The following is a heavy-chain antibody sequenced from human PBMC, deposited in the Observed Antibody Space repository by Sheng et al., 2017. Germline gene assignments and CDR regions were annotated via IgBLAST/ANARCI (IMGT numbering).Heavy chain of an antibody. D-gene: IGHD6-13*01. CDR1: GFTFSSYG. CDR3: AKEGPLYSSSWYSDY. V-gene: IGHV3-23*04. Sequence: EVQLVESGGGLVQPGGTLRLSCAASGFTFSSYGMSWVRQAPRKGLEWVSAISGSGGSTYYADSVKGWFTISRDNSKNTLYLQMNSLRAEDTAVYYCAKEGPLYSSSWYSDYWGQGTLVTVSS. CDR2: ISGSGGST. J-gene: IGHJ4*02.